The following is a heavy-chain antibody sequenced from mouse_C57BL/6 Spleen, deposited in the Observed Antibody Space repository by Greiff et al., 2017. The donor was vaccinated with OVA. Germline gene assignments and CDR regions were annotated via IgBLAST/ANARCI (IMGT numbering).Heavy chain of an antibody. Sequence: EVQVVESGGGLVKPGGSLKLSCAASGFTFSDYGMHWVRQAPEKGLEWVAYISSGSSTIYYADTVKGRFTISRDNAKNTLFLQMTSLRSEDTAMYYCARGSSQFAYWGQGTLVTVSA. D-gene: IGHD1-1*01. CDR3: ARGSSQFAY. CDR2: ISSGSSTI. CDR1: GFTFSDYG. V-gene: IGHV5-17*01. J-gene: IGHJ3*01.